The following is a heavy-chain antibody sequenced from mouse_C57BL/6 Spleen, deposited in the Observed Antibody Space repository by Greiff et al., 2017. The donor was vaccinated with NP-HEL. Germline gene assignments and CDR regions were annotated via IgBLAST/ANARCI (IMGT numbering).Heavy chain of an antibody. Sequence: EVQLQQSEGGLVQPGSSMKLSCTASGFTFSDYYMAWVRQVPEKGLEWVANINYDGSSTYYLDSLKSRFIISRDNAKNILYLQMSSLKSEDTATYYCARGDYYYGSEGFAYWGQGTLVTVSA. CDR2: INYDGSST. D-gene: IGHD1-1*01. CDR1: GFTFSDYY. V-gene: IGHV5-16*01. CDR3: ARGDYYYGSEGFAY. J-gene: IGHJ3*01.